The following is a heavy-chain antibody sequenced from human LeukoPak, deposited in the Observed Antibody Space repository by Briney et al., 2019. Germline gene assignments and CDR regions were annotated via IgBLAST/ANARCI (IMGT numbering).Heavy chain of an antibody. V-gene: IGHV1-69*13. Sequence: SVKVSCKASGGTFSSYAISWVRQAPGQGLEWMGGIIPIFGTANYAQKFQGRVMITADESTSTAYMELSSLRSEDTAVYYCTSYLPDAFDIWGQGTMVPVSS. D-gene: IGHD2-2*02. CDR2: IIPIFGTA. CDR1: GGTFSSYA. J-gene: IGHJ3*02. CDR3: TSYLPDAFDI.